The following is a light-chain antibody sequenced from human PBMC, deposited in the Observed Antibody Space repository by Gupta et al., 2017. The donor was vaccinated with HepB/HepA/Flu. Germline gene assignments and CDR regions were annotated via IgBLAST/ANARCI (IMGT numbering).Light chain of an antibody. CDR1: QSLRHSNGYNY. CDR3: MQALQTPWT. Sequence: ESVMTQSPLSLPVTPGEPASISCRSSQSLRHSNGYNYLDWYLQKPGQAPQLLIYLGSNRASGVPDRFSGSGSGTDFTLKISRVEAEDVGVYYCMQALQTPWTFGQGTKVEIK. J-gene: IGKJ1*01. CDR2: LGS. V-gene: IGKV2-28*01.